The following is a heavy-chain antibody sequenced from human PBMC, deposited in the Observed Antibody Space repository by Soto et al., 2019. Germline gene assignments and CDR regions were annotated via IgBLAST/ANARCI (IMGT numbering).Heavy chain of an antibody. CDR2: ISGYNGET. CDR3: ARGGSSWSAEYYQH. J-gene: IGHJ1*01. Sequence: QVQLVQSGAEVKKPGASVKVSCKAYGYTFTNYGINWVRQAPGQGPEWMGWISGYNGETKYAQSLHGRATMTSDTSTSTAYLELRSLRSDDTAVYSCARGGSSWSAEYYQHWGQGTLVIVSS. V-gene: IGHV1-18*01. CDR1: GYTFTNYG. D-gene: IGHD6-13*01.